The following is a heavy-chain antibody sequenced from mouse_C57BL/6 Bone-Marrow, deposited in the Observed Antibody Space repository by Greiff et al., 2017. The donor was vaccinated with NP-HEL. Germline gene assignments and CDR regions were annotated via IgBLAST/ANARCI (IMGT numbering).Heavy chain of an antibody. J-gene: IGHJ2*01. D-gene: IGHD4-1*01. CDR3: AREGDQTGDY. Sequence: QVQLQQSGAELVRPGTSVKVSCKASGYALTNYLIEWVKQRPGQGLEWIGVINPGSGGTNYNEKFKGKATLTAEKYSSTAYMHLSSLTSEDSAVYFCAREGDQTGDYWGQGTTLTVSS. CDR1: GYALTNYL. V-gene: IGHV1-54*01. CDR2: INPGSGGT.